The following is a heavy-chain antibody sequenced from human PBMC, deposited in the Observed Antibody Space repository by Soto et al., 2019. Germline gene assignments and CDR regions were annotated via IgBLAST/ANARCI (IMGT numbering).Heavy chain of an antibody. CDR1: GFTFSDLY. CDR2: SRSKGASYTT. J-gene: IGHJ4*02. V-gene: IGHV3-72*01. D-gene: IGHD6-19*01. CDR3: ARGGGWHGGGFDY. Sequence: GGSLRLSCAASGFTFSDLYMDWVRQAPGKGLEWVGRSRSKGASYTTDYAASVRGRFTISRDDSNDSLYLQMNSLKTEDTAVYYCARGGGWHGGGFDYWGQGTLVTVSS.